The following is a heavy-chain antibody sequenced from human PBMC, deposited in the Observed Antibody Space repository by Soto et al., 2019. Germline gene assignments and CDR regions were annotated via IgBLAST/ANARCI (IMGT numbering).Heavy chain of an antibody. CDR1: GGTFSSYT. J-gene: IGHJ4*02. CDR2: IIPILGIA. CDR3: ASGYDSSGTSLDY. Sequence: SVKVSCKASGGTFSSYTISWVRQAPGQGLEWMGRIIPILGIANYAQKFQGRVTITADKSTSTAYMELSSLRSEDTAVYYCASGYDSSGTSLDYWGQGPLVTASS. V-gene: IGHV1-69*02. D-gene: IGHD3-22*01.